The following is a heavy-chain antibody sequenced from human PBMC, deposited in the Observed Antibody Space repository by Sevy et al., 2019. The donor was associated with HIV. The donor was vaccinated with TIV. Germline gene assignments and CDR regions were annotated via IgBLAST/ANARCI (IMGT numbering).Heavy chain of an antibody. Sequence: GGSLRLSCAASGFTFSSYEMNWVRQAPGKGLEWVSYISSSGSTLYYADSVKGRFTISRDNAKNSLYLQMNSLRAEDTAVYYCAREYVRYCSSTSCYRQSYGMDVWGQGTTVNVSS. V-gene: IGHV3-48*03. CDR1: GFTFSSYE. CDR3: AREYVRYCSSTSCYRQSYGMDV. CDR2: ISSSGSTL. J-gene: IGHJ6*02. D-gene: IGHD2-2*01.